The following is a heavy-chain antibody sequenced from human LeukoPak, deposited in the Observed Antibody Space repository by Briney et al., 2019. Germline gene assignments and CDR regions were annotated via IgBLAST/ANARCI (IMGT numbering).Heavy chain of an antibody. CDR1: GYTFTGYY. CDR3: ARDRVGSGWPRPFYFEF. D-gene: IGHD6-19*01. J-gene: IGHJ4*02. Sequence: ASVKVSCKPSGYTFTGYYLHWVRQAPGQALEWMGWISPNTGATVYAQNFQGRVTMSRYTSISTAYMDLRRLRSDDTAVYYCARDRVGSGWPRPFYFEFWGQGTLVTVSS. V-gene: IGHV1-2*02. CDR2: ISPNTGAT.